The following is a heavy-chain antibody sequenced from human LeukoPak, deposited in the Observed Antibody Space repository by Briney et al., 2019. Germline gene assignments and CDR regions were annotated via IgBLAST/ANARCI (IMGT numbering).Heavy chain of an antibody. Sequence: PGRTLRLSCAASGFTFSSDGMHWVRYAPGKGLDWGAFILYDRSNKYYADSVKGRFTISRDNSKNTLYLQMNSLRAEDTAVYYCAKDRSNYEVIAYWGQGTLVTVSS. CDR2: ILYDRSNK. V-gene: IGHV3-30*02. CDR3: AKDRSNYEVIAY. CDR1: GFTFSSDG. D-gene: IGHD4-11*01. J-gene: IGHJ4*02.